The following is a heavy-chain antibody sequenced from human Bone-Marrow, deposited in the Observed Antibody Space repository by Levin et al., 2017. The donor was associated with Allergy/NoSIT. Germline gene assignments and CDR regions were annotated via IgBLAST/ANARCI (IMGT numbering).Heavy chain of an antibody. D-gene: IGHD3-10*01. Sequence: ETLSLTCAASGFTFSSYWMHWVRQAPGKGLVWVSRINTDGSTTNYADSVQGRFTISRDNARNTLYLQMNNLRAEDTGVYFCARGDGAGTYRDTFDIWGRGTMVTVSS. CDR2: INTDGSTT. J-gene: IGHJ3*02. CDR3: ARGDGAGTYRDTFDI. V-gene: IGHV3-74*01. CDR1: GFTFSSYW.